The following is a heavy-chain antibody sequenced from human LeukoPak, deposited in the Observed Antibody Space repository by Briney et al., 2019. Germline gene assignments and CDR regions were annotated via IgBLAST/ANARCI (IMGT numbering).Heavy chain of an antibody. D-gene: IGHD2-2*01. CDR1: GYTFTGYY. J-gene: IGHJ6*03. CDR3: ARDPTKDCSSTSCYLRYYYYYMDV. CDR2: INPNSGGT. V-gene: IGHV1-2*02. Sequence: ASVKVSCKASGYTFTGYYIHWVRQAPGQGLEWMGWINPNSGGTNYAQKFQGRVTMTRDTSISTAYMELSRLRSDDTAVYYCARDPTKDCSSTSCYLRYYYYYMDVWGKGTTVTVSS.